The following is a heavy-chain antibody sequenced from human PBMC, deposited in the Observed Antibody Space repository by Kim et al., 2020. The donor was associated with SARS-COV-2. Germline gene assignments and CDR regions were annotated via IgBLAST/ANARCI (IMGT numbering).Heavy chain of an antibody. CDR1: GFTFSDAF. V-gene: IGHV3-15*01. CDR2: IKSKNAGETT. J-gene: IGHJ4*02. Sequence: GGSLRLSCVASGFTFSDAFMSWVRQTPEKGLEWVGRIKSKNAGETTDYAASLKGRFTISRDDSKNTVFLQMNSLQTEDAGVYYCSWYNYDSSGYHYLGHWGQGTLVTVSS. CDR3: SWYNYDSSGYHYLGH. D-gene: IGHD3-22*01.